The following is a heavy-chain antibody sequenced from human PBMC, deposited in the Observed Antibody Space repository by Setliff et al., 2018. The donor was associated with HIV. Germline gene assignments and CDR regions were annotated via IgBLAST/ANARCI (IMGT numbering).Heavy chain of an antibody. CDR1: GGSFGSYY. CDR3: ASYRKAERWLQLGGNFDY. J-gene: IGHJ4*02. Sequence: PSETLSLTCTVSGGSFGSYYWSWIRQPPGKGLEWIGYIFTSGSTNYNPSLKSRVTISMDTSKNQFSLKLSSVTAADTALYYCASYRKAERWLQLGGNFDYWGQGTLVTVSS. D-gene: IGHD5-12*01. V-gene: IGHV4-4*09. CDR2: IFTSGST.